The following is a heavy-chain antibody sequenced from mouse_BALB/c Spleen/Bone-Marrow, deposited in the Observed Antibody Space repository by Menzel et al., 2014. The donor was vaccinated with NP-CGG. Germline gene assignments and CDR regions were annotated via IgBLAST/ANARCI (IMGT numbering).Heavy chain of an antibody. Sequence: VQLKQSGGDLVEPGGSLKLSCAASGFTFSSYGMSWVRQTPDKRLEWVATISSGGSYTYYPDSVKGRFTISRDNAKNTLYLQMSRLKSEDTAMYYCARQTYYDYDGYFDYWGQGTTLTVSS. J-gene: IGHJ2*01. V-gene: IGHV5-6*01. CDR3: ARQTYYDYDGYFDY. D-gene: IGHD2-4*01. CDR2: ISSGGSYT. CDR1: GFTFSSYG.